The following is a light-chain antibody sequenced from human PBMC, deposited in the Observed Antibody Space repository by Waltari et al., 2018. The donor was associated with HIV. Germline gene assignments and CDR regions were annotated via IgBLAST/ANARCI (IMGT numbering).Light chain of an antibody. J-gene: IGLJ2*01. CDR3: SSHAGSKVV. CDR2: DVI. V-gene: IGLV2-8*01. CDR1: SSDVGGYNY. Sequence: QSALTQPPSASGSPGQSVTLSCTGTSSDVGGYNYVSWHQQHPGTAPKLMIYDVIKGPSGVPDRVSGSKSGNTASLTVSGLQPEDEADYYCSSHAGSKVVFGGGTRLTVL.